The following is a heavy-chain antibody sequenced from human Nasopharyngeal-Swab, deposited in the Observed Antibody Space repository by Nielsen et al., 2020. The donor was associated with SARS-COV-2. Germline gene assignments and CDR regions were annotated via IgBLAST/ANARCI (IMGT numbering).Heavy chain of an antibody. Sequence: WIRQPPGKGLEWIGSIYYSGSTDYNPSLKSRVTISVDTSKNQFSLKLSSVTAADTAVYYCARRGVVVRGGYYFDYWGQGTLVTVSS. CDR2: IYYSGST. CDR3: ARRGVVVRGGYYFDY. D-gene: IGHD2-15*01. V-gene: IGHV4-39*01. J-gene: IGHJ4*02.